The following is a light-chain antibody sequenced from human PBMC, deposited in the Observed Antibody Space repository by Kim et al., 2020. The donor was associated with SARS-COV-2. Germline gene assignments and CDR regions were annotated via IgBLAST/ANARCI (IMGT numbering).Light chain of an antibody. V-gene: IGKV3-20*01. CDR2: DAS. J-gene: IGKJ1*01. CDR3: QQYGSLPRT. Sequence: PGERATLSCKASQSVSSAYLAWYQQKPGQAPRLLIYDASRRATGIPDRFSGSGSGTDFTLTISRLEPEEFAIYYCQQYGSLPRTFGQGTKVDI. CDR1: QSVSSAY.